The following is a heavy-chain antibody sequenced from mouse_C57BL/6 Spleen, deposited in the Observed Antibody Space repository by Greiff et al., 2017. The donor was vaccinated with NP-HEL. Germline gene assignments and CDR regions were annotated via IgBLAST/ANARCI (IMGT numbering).Heavy chain of an antibody. CDR1: GYTFTDYY. Sequence: VQLQQSGPELVKPGASVKISCKASGYTFTDYYMNWVKQSHGKSLEWIGDINPNNGGTSYNQKFKGKATLTVDKSSSTAYMELRSLTSEDSAVYYCARTFYYGYDAEYYYAMDYWGQGTSVTVSS. CDR2: INPNNGGT. D-gene: IGHD2-2*01. CDR3: ARTFYYGYDAEYYYAMDY. J-gene: IGHJ4*01. V-gene: IGHV1-26*01.